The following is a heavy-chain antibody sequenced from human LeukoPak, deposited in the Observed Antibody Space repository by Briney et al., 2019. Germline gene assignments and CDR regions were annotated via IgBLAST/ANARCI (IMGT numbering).Heavy chain of an antibody. J-gene: IGHJ6*02. CDR2: IYSSGST. Sequence: SQTLSLTCTVSGGSISSGSYYWSWIRQPAGKGLEWIVRIYSSGSTDYNPSLKSRVTISVYTSKNQFSLKLNSVTAADTAVYYCARDDYGDSGYYYFGMDVWGQGTTVTVSS. CDR1: GGSISSGSYY. D-gene: IGHD4-17*01. CDR3: ARDDYGDSGYYYFGMDV. V-gene: IGHV4-61*02.